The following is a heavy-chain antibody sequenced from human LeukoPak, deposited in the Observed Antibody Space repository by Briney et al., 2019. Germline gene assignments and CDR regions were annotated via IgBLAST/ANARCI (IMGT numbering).Heavy chain of an antibody. D-gene: IGHD1-26*01. Sequence: GASVKVSCEASGYTFTGYYIHWVRQAPGQGLEWMGWINPNSGDTHYAQKFQGRVTMTRDTSISTAYMELSRLRSDDTAVYYCARGSTVGATESLGFDYWGQGTPVTVSS. V-gene: IGHV1-2*02. J-gene: IGHJ4*02. CDR3: ARGSTVGATESLGFDY. CDR1: GYTFTGYY. CDR2: INPNSGDT.